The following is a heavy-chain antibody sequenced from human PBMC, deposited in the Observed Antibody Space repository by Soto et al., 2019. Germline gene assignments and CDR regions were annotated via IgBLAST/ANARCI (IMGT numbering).Heavy chain of an antibody. D-gene: IGHD5-18*01. CDR1: GFTFSDSY. CDR3: ARNRDTAMVTPSNAFDI. CDR2: ISSSGSTI. V-gene: IGHV3-11*01. Sequence: PGGSLRLSCAASGFTFSDSYMSWIRQAPGKGLEWVSYISSSGSTIYYADSVKGRFTISRDNAKNSLYLQMNSLRAEDTAVYYCARNRDTAMVTPSNAFDIWGQGTMVTVSS. J-gene: IGHJ3*02.